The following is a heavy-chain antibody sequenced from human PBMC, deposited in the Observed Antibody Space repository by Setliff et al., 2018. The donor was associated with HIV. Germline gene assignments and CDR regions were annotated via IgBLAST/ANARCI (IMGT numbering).Heavy chain of an antibody. CDR2: INWRGNST. V-gene: IGHV3-20*04. CDR1: GFTFGDFG. Sequence: GGSLRLSCVGSGFTFGDFGMSWVRQVPGKGLVWVSGINWRGNSTGYADSVKGRFTISRDDAKNSVFLQMNTLRVEDTAFYYCARGSYGEVDYWGQGISVTVSS. J-gene: IGHJ4*02. D-gene: IGHD4-17*01. CDR3: ARGSYGEVDY.